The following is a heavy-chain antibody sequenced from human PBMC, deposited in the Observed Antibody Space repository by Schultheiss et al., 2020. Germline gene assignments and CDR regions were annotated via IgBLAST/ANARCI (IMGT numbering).Heavy chain of an antibody. CDR1: GFTFSSYA. CDR2: ISGSGGST. Sequence: GESLKISCAASGFTFSSYAMSWVRQAPGKGLEWVSAISGSGGSTYYADSVKGRFTISRDNSKNTLYLQMNSLRAEDTAVYYCAKEYCSSTSCYRNDYYGMDVWGQGTTVNVSS. D-gene: IGHD2-2*01. CDR3: AKEYCSSTSCYRNDYYGMDV. V-gene: IGHV3-23*01. J-gene: IGHJ6*02.